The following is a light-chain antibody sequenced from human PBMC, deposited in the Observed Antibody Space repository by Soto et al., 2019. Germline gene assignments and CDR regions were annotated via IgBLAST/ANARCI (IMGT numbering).Light chain of an antibody. CDR3: QQYNNWPRG. J-gene: IGKJ2*01. CDR2: GAS. CDR1: QSVGSN. V-gene: IGKV3-15*01. Sequence: EIVMTQSPATLSVSPGERATLSRRASQSVGSNLAWYQQKPGQAPRLLIYGASTRATGIPARFSGSGSGTEFTLTISSLQSEDFAVYICQQYNNWPRGFGQGTKLEIK.